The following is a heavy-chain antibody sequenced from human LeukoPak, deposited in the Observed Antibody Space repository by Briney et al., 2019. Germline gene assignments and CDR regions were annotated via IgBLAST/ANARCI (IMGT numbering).Heavy chain of an antibody. D-gene: IGHD3-22*01. CDR1: GGSFSGYY. CDR3: ARGRRYYYDSSGYPELDH. V-gene: IGHV4-34*01. J-gene: IGHJ4*02. CDR2: INHSGST. Sequence: SETLSLTCAVYGGSFSGYYWSWIRQPPGKGLEWIGEINHSGSTNYNPSLKSRVTISVDTSKNQFSLKLSSVTAADTAVYYCARGRRYYYDSSGYPELDHWGQGTLVTVSS.